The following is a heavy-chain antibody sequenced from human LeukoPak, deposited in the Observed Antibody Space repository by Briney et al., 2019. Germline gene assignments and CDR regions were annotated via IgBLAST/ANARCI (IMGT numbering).Heavy chain of an antibody. Sequence: ASAKVSCKASGYSFTSDYLHWVRQAPGQGLEWIGMINPSDARTTYAQKFQGRVTMTRDTSTTTVYMEMSSLRSDDTAVFYCARDKSNSSSWPFDLWGRGTLVTVSS. V-gene: IGHV1-46*01. D-gene: IGHD6-13*01. CDR2: INPSDART. J-gene: IGHJ2*01. CDR3: ARDKSNSSSWPFDL. CDR1: GYSFTSDY.